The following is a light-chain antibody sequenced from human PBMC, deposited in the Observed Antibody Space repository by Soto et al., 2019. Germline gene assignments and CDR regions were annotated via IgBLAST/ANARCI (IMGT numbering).Light chain of an antibody. CDR1: QGVTTN. CDR2: DVS. J-gene: IGKJ5*01. Sequence: IVMTQSPDTLSVSPGERSTLTCSAGQGVTTNFAWYQQKSGQSPRLLIYDVSIRATGVPARFSATGSETDFTLTISGLQSGDSAVYFCQQYNNWPFSFGQGTRLEIK. CDR3: QQYNNWPFS. V-gene: IGKV3-15*01.